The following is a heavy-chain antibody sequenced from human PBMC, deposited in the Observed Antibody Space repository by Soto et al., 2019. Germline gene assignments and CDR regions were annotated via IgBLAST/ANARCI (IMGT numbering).Heavy chain of an antibody. CDR2: IYWDDDK. CDR1: GFSLSTSGVG. Sequence: QITLKESGPTLVKPTQTLTLTCTFSGFSLSTSGVGVGWIRQPPGKALEWLALIYWDDDKRYSPSLKSRLSIPKDPSKNQVGLNMTNMDPVDTATYYRANSGTPMVIFHYWGQGTLVTVSS. CDR3: ANSGTPMVIFHY. J-gene: IGHJ4*02. V-gene: IGHV2-5*02. D-gene: IGHD5-18*01.